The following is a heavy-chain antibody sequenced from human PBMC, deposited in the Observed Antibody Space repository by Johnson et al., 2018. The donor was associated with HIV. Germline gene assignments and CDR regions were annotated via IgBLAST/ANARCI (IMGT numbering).Heavy chain of an antibody. V-gene: IGHV3-66*01. CDR3: SRACRDGYTCDVYDI. J-gene: IGHJ3*02. CDR2: LFSGGDT. Sequence: VQLVESGGGLVQPGGSLRLSCAASGFSVSSNYMTWVRQAPGKGLEWVSVLFSGGDTYYADSARGRFTISRDNSKNTLYLQMNSLRAEDTAVYYCSRACRDGYTCDVYDIWGQGTMVTVSS. CDR1: GFSVSSNY. D-gene: IGHD5-24*01.